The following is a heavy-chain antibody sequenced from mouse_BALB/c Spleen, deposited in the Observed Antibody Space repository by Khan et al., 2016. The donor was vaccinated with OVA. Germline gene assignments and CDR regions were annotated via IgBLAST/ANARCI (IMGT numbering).Heavy chain of an antibody. CDR1: GYTFTSYW. V-gene: IGHV1-61*01. CDR2: IDPSDSET. D-gene: IGHD2-2*01. CDR3: ARREKYGYDPSWFAY. Sequence: QVQLQQPGAELVRPGASVKLSCKASGYTFTSYWMNWVKQRPGQGLEWIGMIDPSDSETHYNQIFKDKATLTVDNSSSTAYMQLSSLTSEDSAVYYGARREKYGYDPSWFAYWGQGTLVTVSA. J-gene: IGHJ3*01.